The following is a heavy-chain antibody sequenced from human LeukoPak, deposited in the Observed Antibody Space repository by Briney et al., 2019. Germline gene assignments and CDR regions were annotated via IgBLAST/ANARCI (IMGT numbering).Heavy chain of an antibody. V-gene: IGHV4-59*01. CDR3: ARVSGDDILTGYSQYYFDY. J-gene: IGHJ4*02. D-gene: IGHD3-9*01. Sequence: SETLSLTCTVSGGSISSYYWSWIRQPPGKGLDWIGYIYYSGSTNYNPSVKSGVSIHVDTPEKQFSLKLSSVTAADTAVYYCARVSGDDILTGYSQYYFDYWGQGTLVTVSS. CDR1: GGSISSYY. CDR2: IYYSGST.